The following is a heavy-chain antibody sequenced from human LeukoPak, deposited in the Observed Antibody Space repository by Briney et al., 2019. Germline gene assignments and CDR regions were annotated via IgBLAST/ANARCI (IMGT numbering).Heavy chain of an antibody. CDR1: GFTFSSYE. CDR3: ARDDASTARASGMDV. D-gene: IGHD6-6*01. J-gene: IGHJ6*04. CDR2: ISSSGSTI. Sequence: GGSLRLSCAASGFTFSSYEMNWVRQAPGKGLEWVSYISSSGSTIYYADSVKGRFTISRDNAKNSLYLQMNSLRGEDTAVYYCARDDASTARASGMDVWGIGTTVTVSS. V-gene: IGHV3-48*03.